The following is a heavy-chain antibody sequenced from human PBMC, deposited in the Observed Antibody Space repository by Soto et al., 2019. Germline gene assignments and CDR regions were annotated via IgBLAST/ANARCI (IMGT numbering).Heavy chain of an antibody. J-gene: IGHJ3*02. CDR2: IYPGDSDT. Sequence: PGESLKISCKGSGYSFTSYWIGWVRQMPGKGLEWVGIIYPGDSDTRYSPSFQGQVTISADKSISTAYLQWSSLKASDTAMYYCARLLQYQLPSDAFDIWGQGTMVTVSS. CDR1: GYSFTSYW. V-gene: IGHV5-51*01. CDR3: ARLLQYQLPSDAFDI. D-gene: IGHD2-2*01.